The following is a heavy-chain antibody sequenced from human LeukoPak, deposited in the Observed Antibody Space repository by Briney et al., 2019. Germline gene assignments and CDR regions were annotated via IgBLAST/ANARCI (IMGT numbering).Heavy chain of an antibody. Sequence: GGSLRLSCAASGFTFSSYSMNWVRQAPGKGLEWVSYISSRSRTIYYADSVKGRFTISRDNAKSSLYLQMNSLRAEDTAVYYCARDEYYYDSSGYYFPGGLHYWGQGTLVTVSS. J-gene: IGHJ4*02. CDR3: ARDEYYYDSSGYYFPGGLHY. D-gene: IGHD3-22*01. V-gene: IGHV3-48*01. CDR1: GFTFSSYS. CDR2: ISSRSRTI.